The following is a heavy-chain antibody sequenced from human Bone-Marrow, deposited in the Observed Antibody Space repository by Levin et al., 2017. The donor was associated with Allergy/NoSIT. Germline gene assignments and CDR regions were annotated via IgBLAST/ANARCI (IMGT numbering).Heavy chain of an antibody. CDR3: ARHALGSSGWHYFDS. Sequence: KVSCKASGYIFTDYWVTWVRQMPGKGLEWMGRIDPRDSSTSYSPSFHGHVTISSDQSINTAYLQWGSLQASESARYYCARHALGSSGWHYFDSWGQGSLVTVSS. J-gene: IGHJ4*02. CDR2: IDPRDSST. D-gene: IGHD6-19*01. CDR1: GYIFTDYW. V-gene: IGHV5-10-1*01.